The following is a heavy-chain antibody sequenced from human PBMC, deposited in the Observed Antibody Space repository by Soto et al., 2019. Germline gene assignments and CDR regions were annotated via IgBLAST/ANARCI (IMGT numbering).Heavy chain of an antibody. V-gene: IGHV3-30*18. J-gene: IGHJ4*02. D-gene: IGHD5-18*01. CDR2: ISYDGSNK. CDR3: AKDLVGYSYGPTLFDC. Sequence: PGGSLRLSCAASGFTFSSYGMHWVRQAPGKGLEWVAVISYDGSNKYYADSVKGRFTISRDNSKNTLYLQMNSLRAEDTAVYYCAKDLVGYSYGPTLFDCWGQGTLVTVSS. CDR1: GFTFSSYG.